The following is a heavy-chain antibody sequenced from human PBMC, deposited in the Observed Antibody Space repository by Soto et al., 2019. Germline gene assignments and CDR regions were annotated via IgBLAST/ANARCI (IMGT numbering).Heavy chain of an antibody. J-gene: IGHJ6*02. V-gene: IGHV1-69*02. CDR1: GGTFSSYT. CDR2: IIPILGIA. Sequence: QVQLVQSGAEVKKPGSSVKVSCKASGGTFSSYTISWVRQAPGQGLEWMGRIIPILGIANYAQKFQGRVTITANKSTSTVFMELRSLGSKVTAVYYCSKGGSYVQRPGMDVWGQGTTVTVS. D-gene: IGHD5-18*01. CDR3: SKGGSYVQRPGMDV.